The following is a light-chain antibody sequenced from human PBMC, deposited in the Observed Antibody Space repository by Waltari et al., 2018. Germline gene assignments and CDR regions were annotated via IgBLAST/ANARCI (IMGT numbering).Light chain of an antibody. V-gene: IGKV4-1*01. CDR2: WAS. J-gene: IGKJ2*01. CDR3: QQYYSTPPHT. CDR1: QSVLSSSNNKNY. Sequence: DIVMTQSPDSLAVSLGERATINCKSSQSVLSSSNNKNYLAWYQQKPGHPPKLLISWASTRESGVPDRFSGSGSGTDFTLTISSLQAEDVAVYYCQQYYSTPPHTFGQGTKLEIK.